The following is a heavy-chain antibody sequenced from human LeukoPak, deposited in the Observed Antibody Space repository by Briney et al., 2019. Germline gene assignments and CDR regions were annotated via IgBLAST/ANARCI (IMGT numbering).Heavy chain of an antibody. CDR3: AADLPGGAMFDP. D-gene: IGHD3-16*01. J-gene: IGHJ5*02. Sequence: ASVKVSCKASGFTFISSTIQWVRQARGQRLEWMGWIVVGSGNTHHAQNFQERVTITRDMSTSTAYMELSSLRSEDAAVYYCAADLPGGAMFDPWGQGTLVTVSS. CDR1: GFTFISST. CDR2: IVVGSGNT. V-gene: IGHV1-58*02.